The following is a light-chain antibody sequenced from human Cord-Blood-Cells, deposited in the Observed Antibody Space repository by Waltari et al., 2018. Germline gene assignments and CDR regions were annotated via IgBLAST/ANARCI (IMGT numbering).Light chain of an antibody. CDR2: EGG. CDR1: SSAVGSYNL. V-gene: IGLV2-23*01. J-gene: IGLJ3*02. Sequence: QSALTQPASVSGSPGQSITISCTGTSSAVGSYNLVSWYQQHPGKAPKLMIYEGGKRPSGVSNRFSGSKSGNTASLTISGLQAEDEADYYCCSYAGSSTLVFGGGTKLTVL. CDR3: CSYAGSSTLV.